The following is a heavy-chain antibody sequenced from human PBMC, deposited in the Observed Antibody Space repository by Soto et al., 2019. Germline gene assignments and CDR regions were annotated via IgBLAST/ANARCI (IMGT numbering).Heavy chain of an antibody. Sequence: SGPTLVNPTQSLTMTCNVSGFSLSTTAVSVGWVRQPPGKSLEWLGLMYWIEAKRYSPSLKTRLTITKYAYKNQVVLTMINMDPVDTATYYCGHCGYSTGWFDYWGPGTPVTVSS. CDR2: MYWIEAK. V-gene: IGHV2-5*01. J-gene: IGHJ4*02. CDR1: GFSLSTTAVS. CDR3: GHCGYSTGWFDY. D-gene: IGHD6-19*01.